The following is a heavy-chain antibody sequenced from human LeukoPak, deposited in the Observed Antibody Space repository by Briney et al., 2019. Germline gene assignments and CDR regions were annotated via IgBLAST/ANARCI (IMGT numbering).Heavy chain of an antibody. CDR1: GFTFSSYS. D-gene: IGHD4-17*01. Sequence: GGSLRLSCAASGFTFSSYSMNWVRQAPGQGLEWVSSISSSSSYIYYADSVKGRFTISRDNAKKSLYLRMNSLRAEDTAVYYCARDLGTTVTTNLDYWGQGTLVTVSS. CDR2: ISSSSSYI. CDR3: ARDLGTTVTTNLDY. V-gene: IGHV3-21*01. J-gene: IGHJ4*02.